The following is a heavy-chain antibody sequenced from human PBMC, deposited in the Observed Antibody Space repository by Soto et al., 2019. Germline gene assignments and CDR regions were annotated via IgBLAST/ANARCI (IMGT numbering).Heavy chain of an antibody. CDR2: ISGSGGST. CDR3: AKGLKYQVVAATDDY. Sequence: LRLSCAASGFTFSSYAMSWVRQAPGKGLEWVSAISGSGGSTYYADSVKGRFTISRDNSKNTLYLQMNSLRAEDTAVYYCAKGLKYQVVAATDDYWGQGTLVTSPQ. D-gene: IGHD2-15*01. V-gene: IGHV3-23*01. J-gene: IGHJ4*02. CDR1: GFTFSSYA.